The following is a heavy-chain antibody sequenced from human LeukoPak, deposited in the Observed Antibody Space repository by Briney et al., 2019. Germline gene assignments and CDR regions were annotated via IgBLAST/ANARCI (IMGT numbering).Heavy chain of an antibody. J-gene: IGHJ6*02. CDR3: AKGANYYYYGMDV. CDR1: GFTFSSYA. V-gene: IGHV3-43*02. Sequence: GGSLRLSCAASGFTFSSYAMSWVRQAPGKGLEWVSLISGDGGSTYYADSVKGRFTISRDNSKNSLYLQMNSLRTEDTALYYCAKGANYYYYGMDVWGQGTTVTVSS. CDR2: ISGDGGST.